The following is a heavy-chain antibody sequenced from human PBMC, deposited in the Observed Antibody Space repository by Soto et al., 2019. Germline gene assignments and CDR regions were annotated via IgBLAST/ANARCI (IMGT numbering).Heavy chain of an antibody. D-gene: IGHD1-20*01. V-gene: IGHV4-39*01. CDR1: GGSISSSSYY. J-gene: IGHJ5*02. CDR2: IYYSGST. Sequence: SETLSLTCTVSGGSISSSSYYWGWIRQPPGKGLEWIGSIYYSGSTYYNPSLKSRVTISVDTSKNQFSLKLSSVTAADTAVYYCARRHVWYIQYDWFDPWGQGILVTVS. CDR3: ARRHVWYIQYDWFDP.